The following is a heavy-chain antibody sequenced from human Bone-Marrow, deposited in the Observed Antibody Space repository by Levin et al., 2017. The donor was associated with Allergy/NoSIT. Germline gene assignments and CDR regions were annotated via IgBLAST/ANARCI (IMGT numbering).Heavy chain of an antibody. Sequence: GGSLRLSCAASGFTFSSYGMHWVRQAPGKGLEWVAVISYDGSNKYYADSVKGRFTISRDNSKNTLYLQMNSLRAEDTAVYYCAKDPGIAAAGSDYWGQGTLVTVSS. D-gene: IGHD6-13*01. J-gene: IGHJ4*02. CDR3: AKDPGIAAAGSDY. V-gene: IGHV3-30*18. CDR1: GFTFSSYG. CDR2: ISYDGSNK.